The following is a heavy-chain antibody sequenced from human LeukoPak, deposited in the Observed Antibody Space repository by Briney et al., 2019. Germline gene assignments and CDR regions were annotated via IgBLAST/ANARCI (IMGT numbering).Heavy chain of an antibody. Sequence: SETLSLACAVYGGSFSGYYWSWIRQPPGKGLEWIGEINHSGSTNYNPSLKSRVTISVDTSKNQFSLKLSSVTAADTAVYYCARGADYYDSSGYYSADWGQGTLVTVSS. D-gene: IGHD3-22*01. CDR2: INHSGST. CDR3: ARGADYYDSSGYYSAD. J-gene: IGHJ4*02. V-gene: IGHV4-34*01. CDR1: GGSFSGYY.